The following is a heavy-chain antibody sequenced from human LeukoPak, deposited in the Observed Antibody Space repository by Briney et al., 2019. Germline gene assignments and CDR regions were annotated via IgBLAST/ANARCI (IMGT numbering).Heavy chain of an antibody. Sequence: GGSLRLSCSASGFTFSSYAMSWVRQAPGKGLEWVSAISGSGGNTHYADSVKGRFTVSRDNSKNTLYLQMNSLRAEDTAVYYCAKIGWSVLLARAIDYWGQGTLVTVSS. D-gene: IGHD2-15*01. V-gene: IGHV3-23*01. CDR3: AKIGWSVLLARAIDY. CDR2: ISGSGGNT. CDR1: GFTFSSYA. J-gene: IGHJ4*02.